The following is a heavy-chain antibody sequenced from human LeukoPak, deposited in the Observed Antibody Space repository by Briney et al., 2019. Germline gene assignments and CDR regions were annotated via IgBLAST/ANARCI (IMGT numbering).Heavy chain of an antibody. CDR3: ARDKTQYGDYVGY. Sequence: ASVKVSCKASGGTFSSYAISWVRQAPGQGLEWMGWINAGNGNTKYSQKFQGRVTITRVTSASTAYMELSSLRSEDTAVYYCARDKTQYGDYVGYWGQGTLVTVSS. CDR1: GGTFSSYA. D-gene: IGHD4-17*01. CDR2: INAGNGNT. V-gene: IGHV1-3*01. J-gene: IGHJ4*02.